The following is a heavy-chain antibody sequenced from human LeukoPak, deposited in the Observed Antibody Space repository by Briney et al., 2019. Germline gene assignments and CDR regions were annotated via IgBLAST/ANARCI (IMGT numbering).Heavy chain of an antibody. D-gene: IGHD3-10*01. CDR3: ERDEGSVYGSESHHDY. Sequence: GGSLRLSCAGSGFTFNSDGIDWVRQAPGKGLDWVAVISYDATNEYYAASVKGRFTIARDNSKNTVLLQMRSLRPEDTSVYYCERDEGSVYGSESHHDYWGQGTLVTVSS. V-gene: IGHV3-30*04. CDR1: GFTFNSDG. J-gene: IGHJ4*02. CDR2: ISYDATNE.